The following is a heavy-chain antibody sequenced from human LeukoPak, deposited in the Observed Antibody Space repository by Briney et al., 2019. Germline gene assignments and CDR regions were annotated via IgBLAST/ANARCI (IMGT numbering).Heavy chain of an antibody. J-gene: IGHJ4*02. CDR1: GGSISSSSYY. V-gene: IGHV4-39*07. CDR2: IYYSGST. CDR3: ARGVFYDSSGFDY. D-gene: IGHD3-22*01. Sequence: SETLSLTCTVSGGSISSSSYYWGWIRQPPGKGLEWIGSIYYSGSTYYNPSLKSRVTISVDTSKNQFSLKLSSVTAADTAVYYCARGVFYDSSGFDYWGQGTLVTVSS.